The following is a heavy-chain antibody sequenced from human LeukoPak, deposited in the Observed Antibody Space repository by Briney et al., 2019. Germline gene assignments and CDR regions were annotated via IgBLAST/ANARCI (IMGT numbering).Heavy chain of an antibody. Sequence: SETLSLTCTVSGDSFGSNNYYYWGWIRQPPGKGLEWIGSIYYSGSTYYNPSHKSRVTISVDTSKNQFSLKLSSVTAADTAVYYCARVADYGDSYRFDLWGRGTLVTVSS. CDR1: GDSFGSNNYYY. CDR3: ARVADYGDSYRFDL. CDR2: IYYSGST. J-gene: IGHJ2*01. D-gene: IGHD4-17*01. V-gene: IGHV4-39*07.